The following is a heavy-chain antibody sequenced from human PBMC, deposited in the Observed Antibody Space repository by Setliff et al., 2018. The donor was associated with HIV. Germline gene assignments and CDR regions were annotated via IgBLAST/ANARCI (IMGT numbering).Heavy chain of an antibody. D-gene: IGHD3-10*01. CDR2: IFASGTT. J-gene: IGHJ5*02. Sequence: LSLTCSVSGDSLSNYCWNWIRQSPGKGLEWIGYIFASGTTNYNPYYNPSLQSRVTLSIDTSKNQISLKLRSVTAADTAIYYCARRVDNSGTFPDKNWFDPWGQGRLVTV. CDR3: ARRVDNSGTFPDKNWFDP. V-gene: IGHV4-4*09. CDR1: GDSLSNYC.